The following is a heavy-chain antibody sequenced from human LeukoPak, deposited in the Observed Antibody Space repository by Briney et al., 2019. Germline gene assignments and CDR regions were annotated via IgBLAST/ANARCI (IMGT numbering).Heavy chain of an antibody. CDR3: ARGARYYYGMDV. Sequence: GGSLRLSCAASGFTFSNYWMNWVRQAPGKGLEWVANIKQDGSEKYYVDSVKGRFTISRDNAKYSLYLQMNSLRAEDTAVYYCARGARYYYGMDVWGQGTTVTVSS. D-gene: IGHD6-6*01. CDR2: IKQDGSEK. V-gene: IGHV3-7*01. CDR1: GFTFSNYW. J-gene: IGHJ6*02.